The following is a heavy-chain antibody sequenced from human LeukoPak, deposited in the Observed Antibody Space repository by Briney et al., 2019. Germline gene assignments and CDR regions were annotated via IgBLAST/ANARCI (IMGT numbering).Heavy chain of an antibody. Sequence: GGSLRLSCAASGFTFSSYSMNWVRQAPGKGLEWVSYITSSSSTIYYADSVKGRFTISRDNAKNTLDLQMSSLRAEDTAVYYCARVDCSGGSCYFDYWGQGTLVTVSS. J-gene: IGHJ4*02. CDR3: ARVDCSGGSCYFDY. CDR2: ITSSSSTI. V-gene: IGHV3-48*04. CDR1: GFTFSSYS. D-gene: IGHD2-15*01.